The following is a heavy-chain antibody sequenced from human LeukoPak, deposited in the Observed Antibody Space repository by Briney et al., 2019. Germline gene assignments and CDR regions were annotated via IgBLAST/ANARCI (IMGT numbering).Heavy chain of an antibody. V-gene: IGHV3-53*01. CDR1: GFTFSSYG. CDR3: ARAVYDSSGYYYVFDY. J-gene: IGHJ4*02. D-gene: IGHD3-22*01. Sequence: GESLRLSCAASGFTFSSYGMNWARQAPGKGLEWVSVIYSGGSTYYADSVKGRSTISRDNSKNTLYLQMNSLRAEDTAVYYCARAVYDSSGYYYVFDYWGQGTLVTVSS. CDR2: IYSGGST.